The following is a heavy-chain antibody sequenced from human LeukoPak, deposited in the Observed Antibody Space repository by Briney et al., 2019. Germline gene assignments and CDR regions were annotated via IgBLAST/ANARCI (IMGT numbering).Heavy chain of an antibody. Sequence: GGSLRLSCAASGFTFSNIYMSWVRQAPGKGPEGVSLIYPSGNIYYADSAKGRFTISGDNSKNTLYLLINSLSAEDTAVYYCAQDRRDIAVAATSWYFDLWGRGTLVTVSS. J-gene: IGHJ2*01. CDR3: AQDRRDIAVAATSWYFDL. CDR1: GFTFSNIY. V-gene: IGHV3-66*03. CDR2: IYPSGNI. D-gene: IGHD6-19*01.